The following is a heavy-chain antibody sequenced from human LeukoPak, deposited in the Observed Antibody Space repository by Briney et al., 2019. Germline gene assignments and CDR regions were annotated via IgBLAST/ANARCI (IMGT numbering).Heavy chain of an antibody. CDR1: GGTFSSYA. Sequence: SVKVSCKASGGTFSSYAISWVRQASGQGLEWMGGIIPIFGTANYAQKFQGRVTITADESTSTAYMELSSLRSEDTAVYYCARGGRFLEWLDAPQFDYWGQGTLVTVSS. V-gene: IGHV1-69*13. CDR3: ARGGRFLEWLDAPQFDY. J-gene: IGHJ4*02. CDR2: IIPIFGTA. D-gene: IGHD3-3*01.